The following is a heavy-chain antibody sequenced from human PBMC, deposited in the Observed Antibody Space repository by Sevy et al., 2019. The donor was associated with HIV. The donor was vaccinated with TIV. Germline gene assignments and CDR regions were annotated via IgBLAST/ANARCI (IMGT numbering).Heavy chain of an antibody. CDR3: ARDRCLLAPGYYFNY. J-gene: IGHJ4*02. D-gene: IGHD2-2*01. V-gene: IGHV3-33*01. CDR2: IWYDGSNK. Sequence: GGSLRLSCAASGFTFSSYGMHWVRQAPGKGLEWVAVIWYDGSNKYYADSVKGRFSISRDNSKNTLYLQMNSLRAEDTAVYYCARDRCLLAPGYYFNYWGQGTLVTVSS. CDR1: GFTFSSYG.